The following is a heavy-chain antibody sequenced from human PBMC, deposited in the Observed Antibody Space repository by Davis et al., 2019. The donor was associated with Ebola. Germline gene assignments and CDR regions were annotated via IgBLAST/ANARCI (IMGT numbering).Heavy chain of an antibody. CDR1: GFTFSGSA. J-gene: IGHJ4*02. V-gene: IGHV3-73*01. CDR3: TCTWSSFDY. Sequence: GESPKIPCAASGFTFSGSAMHWVRQASGKGLEWVGRIRSKANSYATAYAASVKGRFTISRDDSKNTAYLQMNSLKTEDTAVYYCTCTWSSFDYWGQGTLVTVSS. D-gene: IGHD3-10*01. CDR2: IRSKANSYAT.